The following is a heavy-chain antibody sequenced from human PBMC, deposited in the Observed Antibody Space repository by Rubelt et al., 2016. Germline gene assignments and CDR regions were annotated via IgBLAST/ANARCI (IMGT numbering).Heavy chain of an antibody. V-gene: IGHV4-34*02. CDR2: VSHSGGP. D-gene: IGHD6-19*01. Sequence: QVRLQQWGGGLLKASETLSLTCAVYGEPLSNYLWTWVRQSPGKGLEWIGEVSHSGGPNSIPSLEGRLTTSMDTSRNQVSILLTSVVAADSSTYYCVRGPDSLDISGFLHWGQGVPVTVSS. CDR3: VRGPDSLDISGFLH. J-gene: IGHJ4*02. CDR1: GEPLSNYL.